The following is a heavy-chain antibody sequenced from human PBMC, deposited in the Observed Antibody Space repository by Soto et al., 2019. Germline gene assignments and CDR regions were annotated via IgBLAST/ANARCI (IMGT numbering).Heavy chain of an antibody. J-gene: IGHJ4*02. V-gene: IGHV4-59*12. CDR3: ARVAVGGTRVDY. D-gene: IGHD6-19*01. CDR1: GGSISSYY. Sequence: SETLSLTCTVSGGSISSYYWSWIRQPPGKGLEWIGYIYHSGSTYYDPSLKSRVTISVDRSKNQFSLKLSSVTAADTAVYYCARVAVGGTRVDYWGQGTLVTVSS. CDR2: IYHSGST.